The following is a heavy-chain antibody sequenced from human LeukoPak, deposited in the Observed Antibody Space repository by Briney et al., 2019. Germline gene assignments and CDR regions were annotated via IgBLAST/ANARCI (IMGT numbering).Heavy chain of an antibody. Sequence: SQTLSLTCTVSGGSISSGSYYWSWIRQPAGKGLEWIGRIYTSGSTNYNPSLKSRVTISLDTSKNQFSLKLSSVTAADTAVYYCARDRGGYDSSGYYWVHWGQGTLVTVSS. CDR2: IYTSGST. J-gene: IGHJ4*02. D-gene: IGHD3-22*01. CDR3: ARDRGGYDSSGYYWVH. CDR1: GGSISSGSYY. V-gene: IGHV4-61*02.